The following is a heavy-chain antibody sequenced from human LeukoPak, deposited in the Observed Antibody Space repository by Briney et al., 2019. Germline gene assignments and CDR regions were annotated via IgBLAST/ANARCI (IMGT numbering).Heavy chain of an antibody. V-gene: IGHV3-20*04. CDR2: INWDGTNT. CDR1: GGTTDDYG. CDR3: VKDPSSNWYSFDY. D-gene: IGHD6-13*01. Sequence: GGSLRLSCAASGGTTDDYGMSWVRQAPGKGLEWVSGINWDGTNTYYAESVKGRSTISRDSAEKSLYLQMNSLRDDDTAFYYCVKDPSSNWYSFDYWGQGTLVTVSS. J-gene: IGHJ4*02.